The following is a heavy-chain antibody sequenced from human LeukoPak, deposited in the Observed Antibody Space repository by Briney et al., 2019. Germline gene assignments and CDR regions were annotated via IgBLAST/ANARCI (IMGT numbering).Heavy chain of an antibody. V-gene: IGHV3-23*01. CDR2: ISGSGGST. CDR1: GFTFSSYA. CDR3: ALLWFGELLPDY. J-gene: IGHJ4*02. D-gene: IGHD3-10*01. Sequence: AGGSLGLSCAASGFTFSSYAMSWVRQAPGRGLEWVSAISGSGGSTYHADSVKGRFTISRDNSKNTLYLQMNSLRAEDTAVYYCALLWFGELLPDYWGQGTLVTVSS.